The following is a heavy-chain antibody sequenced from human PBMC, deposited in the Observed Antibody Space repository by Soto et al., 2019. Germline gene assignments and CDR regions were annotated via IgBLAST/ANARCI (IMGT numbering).Heavy chain of an antibody. V-gene: IGHV3-7*03. CDR3: ARIIAPTIFGVIDY. Sequence: GGSLRLSCAASRFTFSNYWMTWVRQAPGKGLEWVANIKQDGSEKYYVDSVKGRFTTSRDNARNSLYLQMNILTAEDTAVYYCARIIAPTIFGVIDYWGQGTLVTVSS. D-gene: IGHD3-3*01. J-gene: IGHJ4*02. CDR1: RFTFSNYW. CDR2: IKQDGSEK.